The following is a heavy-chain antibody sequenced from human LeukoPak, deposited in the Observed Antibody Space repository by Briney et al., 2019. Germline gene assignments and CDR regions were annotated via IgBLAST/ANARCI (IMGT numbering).Heavy chain of an antibody. D-gene: IGHD4-17*01. V-gene: IGHV1-69*05. J-gene: IGHJ5*02. CDR1: GGTFSSYA. CDR3: ARSPTGGYGDYH. Sequence: ASVKVSCKAYGGTFSSYAISWVRQAPGQGLEWMGRIIPIFGTANYAQKFQGRVTITTDESTSTAYMELSSLRSEDTAVYYCARSPTGGYGDYHWGQGTLVTVSS. CDR2: IIPIFGTA.